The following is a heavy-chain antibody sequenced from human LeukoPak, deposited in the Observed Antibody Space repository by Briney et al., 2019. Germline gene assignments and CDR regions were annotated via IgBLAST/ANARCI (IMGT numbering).Heavy chain of an antibody. Sequence: GGSLRLSCAASGFTFSNAWMSWVRQAPGKGLEWVGRIKSKTDGGTTDYAAPVKGRFTISRDDSKNTLYLQMNSLRAEDTAVYYCASGTGSLWFGEFAFDIWGQGTMVTVSS. CDR2: IKSKTDGGTT. D-gene: IGHD3-10*01. CDR1: GFTFSNAW. CDR3: ASGTGSLWFGEFAFDI. J-gene: IGHJ3*02. V-gene: IGHV3-15*05.